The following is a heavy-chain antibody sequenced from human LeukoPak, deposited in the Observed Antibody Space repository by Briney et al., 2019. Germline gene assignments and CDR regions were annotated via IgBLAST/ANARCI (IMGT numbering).Heavy chain of an antibody. D-gene: IGHD1-20*01. CDR3: ARGTNWSPLDFDH. Sequence: GGSLRLSCVASGITFSNYAVSWVRQAPEKGLDWVSVISGSAHKIRYADSVKGRFTISRDNAKNSLYLQMNSLRAEDTAVYYCARGTNWSPLDFDHWGQGTLVTVSS. CDR1: GITFSNYA. J-gene: IGHJ4*02. CDR2: ISGSAHKI. V-gene: IGHV3-21*01.